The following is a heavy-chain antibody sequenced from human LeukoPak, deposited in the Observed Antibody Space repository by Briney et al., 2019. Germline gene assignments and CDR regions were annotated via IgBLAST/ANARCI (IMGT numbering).Heavy chain of an antibody. CDR3: ARDGQVVGMGCSSTSCYVAGIDY. D-gene: IGHD2-2*01. CDR2: MYHSGSF. Sequence: SETLSLTCTVSGYSFSSGYYWGWIRQPPGKGLEWIGSMYHSGSFYYTPSLKSRVTISVDRSKNQFSLKLSSVTAADTAVYYCARDGQVVGMGCSSTSCYVAGIDYWGQGTLVTVSS. CDR1: GYSFSSGYY. V-gene: IGHV4-38-2*02. J-gene: IGHJ4*02.